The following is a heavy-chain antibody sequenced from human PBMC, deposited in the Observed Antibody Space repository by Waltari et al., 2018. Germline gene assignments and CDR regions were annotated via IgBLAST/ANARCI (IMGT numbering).Heavy chain of an antibody. V-gene: IGHV3-74*01. J-gene: IGHJ4*02. CDR3: LNYDFDS. CDR2: INNDGSIV. CDR1: GFNFSNYF. D-gene: IGHD1-7*01. Sequence: DVQVVESGGGLVRPGGSLRLSCIGSGFNFSNYFIHWVRQAPGGGPVWVARINNDGSIVNYADSVKGRFRISRDNAKSTVYLQMNNLRGEDTALYHCLNYDFDSWGQGTLVTVSS.